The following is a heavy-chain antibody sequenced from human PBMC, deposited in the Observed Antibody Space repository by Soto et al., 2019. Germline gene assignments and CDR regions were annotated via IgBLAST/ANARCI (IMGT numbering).Heavy chain of an antibody. J-gene: IGHJ5*02. CDR2: IYHSGST. CDR1: GGSISSNFYY. Sequence: SETLSLTCTVSGGSISSNFYYWGWIRQPPGKGLEWIGYIYHSGSTHYNPSLKSRVTISVDRSKNQFSLKLSSVTAADTAVYYCARVPGPWGQGNLVTVSS. V-gene: IGHV4-39*07. CDR3: ARVPGP.